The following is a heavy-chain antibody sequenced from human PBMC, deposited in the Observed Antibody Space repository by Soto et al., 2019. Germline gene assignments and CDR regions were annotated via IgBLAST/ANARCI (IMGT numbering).Heavy chain of an antibody. CDR2: ISSNGYST. V-gene: IGHV3-64D*06. D-gene: IGHD2-2*01. CDR1: GFTFSNYA. J-gene: IGHJ4*02. CDR3: VKEKYCSSPSCASFDY. Sequence: GGSLRLSCSASGFTFSNYAMHWVRQAPGKGLEYVSAISSNGYSTYYADSVKGRLTISRDNSKNTLYLQMSSLRPEDTAVYYCVKEKYCSSPSCASFDYWGQGTLVTSPQ.